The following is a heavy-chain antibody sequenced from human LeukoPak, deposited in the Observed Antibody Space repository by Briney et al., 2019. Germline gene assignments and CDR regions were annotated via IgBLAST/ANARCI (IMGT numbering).Heavy chain of an antibody. J-gene: IGHJ4*02. CDR1: GFTVSSNY. CDR2: IYRGGMT. CDR3: ARGTSRTSPLSGYYKGYFDY. Sequence: GGSLRLSCAASGFTVSSNYMTWVRQAPGKGLEGVSFIYRGGMTYYADSVKGRFTISRDNSKNMLYLQMNSLRAEDTAVYYCARGTSRTSPLSGYYKGYFDYWGQGTLVTVSS. D-gene: IGHD3-9*01. V-gene: IGHV3-66*02.